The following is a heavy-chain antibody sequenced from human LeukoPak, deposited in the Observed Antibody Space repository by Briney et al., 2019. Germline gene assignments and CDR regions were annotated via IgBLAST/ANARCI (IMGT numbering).Heavy chain of an antibody. CDR2: IYHGGST. D-gene: IGHD3-10*01. V-gene: IGHV4-4*02. J-gene: IGHJ6*02. CDR3: ATHTMVRAYYSKDYYGMDV. Sequence: SGTLSLTCVVSGDSISSSNWWSWVRQPPGKGLEWIGKIYHGGSTNYNPSLKSRITISVDKSKNQFSLKLTSVTAADTALYYCATHTMVRAYYSKDYYGMDVWGQGTTVTVSS. CDR1: GDSISSSNW.